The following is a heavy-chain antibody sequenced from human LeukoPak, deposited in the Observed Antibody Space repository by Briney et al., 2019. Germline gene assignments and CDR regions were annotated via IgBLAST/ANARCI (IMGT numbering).Heavy chain of an antibody. Sequence: SETLSLTCAVYGGSFSGYYWSWIRQPPGKGPEWIGEINHSGSTNYNPSLKSRVTISVDTSKNQFSLKLSSVTAADTAVYYCARVGVSGSYPFDYWGQGTLVTVSS. CDR3: ARVGVSGSYPFDY. J-gene: IGHJ4*02. D-gene: IGHD1-26*01. V-gene: IGHV4-34*01. CDR1: GGSFSGYY. CDR2: INHSGST.